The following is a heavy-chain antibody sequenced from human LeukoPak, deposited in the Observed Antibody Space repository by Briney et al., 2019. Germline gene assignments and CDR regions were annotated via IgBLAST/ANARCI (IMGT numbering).Heavy chain of an antibody. CDR1: AGTISNFT. Sequence: ASVKVSCKAPAGTISNFTITWVRQAPGQGLEWMGRILPVFGTANYAQKFQGRVTFTADISTRTAYMEFSSLRSDDTAVYYCARRFYYDRIGYSEYWGQGTLTSVSS. CDR2: ILPVFGTA. CDR3: ARRFYYDRIGYSEY. V-gene: IGHV1-69*08. D-gene: IGHD3-22*01. J-gene: IGHJ4*02.